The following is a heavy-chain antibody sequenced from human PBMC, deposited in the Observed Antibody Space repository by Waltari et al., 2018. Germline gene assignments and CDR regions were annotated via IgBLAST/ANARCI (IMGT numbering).Heavy chain of an antibody. Sequence: VQLVESGGGVVQTGRSLRLSCAASGFTFSSYAMSWVRQAHGKGLEWVSAISGSGGSTYYADSVKGRFTISRDNSKNTLYLQMNSLRAEDTAVYYCAKDGGIVVVIDGYYGMDVWGQGTTVTVSS. CDR2: ISGSGGST. CDR3: AKDGGIVVVIDGYYGMDV. V-gene: IGHV3-23*04. D-gene: IGHD2-21*01. CDR1: GFTFSSYA. J-gene: IGHJ6*02.